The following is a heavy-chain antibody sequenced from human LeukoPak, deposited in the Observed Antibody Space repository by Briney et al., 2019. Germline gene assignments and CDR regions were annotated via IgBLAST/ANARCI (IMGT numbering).Heavy chain of an antibody. CDR1: GYSLSSGYY. CDR3: ARLFEPPMIVVVPAAPDY. CDR2: IYHSGST. Sequence: SETLSLTCAVSGYSLSSGYYWGWIRQPPGKGLGWVGSIYHSGSTYYNPSLKSRVTISVDTSKNQFSLKLSSVTAADTAVYYCARLFEPPMIVVVPAAPDYWGQGTLVTVSS. J-gene: IGHJ4*02. V-gene: IGHV4-38-2*01. D-gene: IGHD2-2*01.